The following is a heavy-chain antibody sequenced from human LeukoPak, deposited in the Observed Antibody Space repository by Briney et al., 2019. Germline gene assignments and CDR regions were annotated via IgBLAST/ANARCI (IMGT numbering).Heavy chain of an antibody. CDR2: IYSGGST. V-gene: IGHV3-66*01. D-gene: IGHD6-19*01. CDR1: GVTVSSNY. Sequence: GGSLRLSCAASGVTVSSNYMSGVRQAPGKGLEWGAVIYSGGSTYYADSVKGRFTISRDNSKNTLYLQMNSLRAEDTAVYYCARDSVAGDLDYWGQGTLVTVSS. J-gene: IGHJ4*02. CDR3: ARDSVAGDLDY.